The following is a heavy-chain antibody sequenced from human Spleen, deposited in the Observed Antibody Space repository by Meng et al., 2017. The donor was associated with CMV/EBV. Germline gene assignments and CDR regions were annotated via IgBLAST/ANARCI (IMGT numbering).Heavy chain of an antibody. D-gene: IGHD1-26*01. Sequence: AVYGGSFSDYYWSWIRQPPGKGLEWIGEINHSGSTNYNPSLKSRVTISVDTSKNQFSLKLSSVTAADTAVYYCAIVTNSGSPYYFDYWGQGTLVTVSS. CDR2: INHSGST. CDR1: GGSFSDYY. J-gene: IGHJ4*02. V-gene: IGHV4-34*01. CDR3: AIVTNSGSPYYFDY.